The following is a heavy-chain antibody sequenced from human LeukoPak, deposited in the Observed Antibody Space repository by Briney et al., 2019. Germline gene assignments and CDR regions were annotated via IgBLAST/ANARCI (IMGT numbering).Heavy chain of an antibody. Sequence: GGSLRLSCAASGFTFNSFAMNWVRQAPGKGLEWVSSISGSDGTSHYADFVKGRFTISRDNSKNTLYLQMNSLRAEDTAAYYCAKSLGVGGYTRYKGSDQWGQGTLVVVSS. CDR2: ISGSDGTS. J-gene: IGHJ4*02. CDR3: AKSLGVGGYTRYKGSDQ. CDR1: GFTFNSFA. V-gene: IGHV3-23*01. D-gene: IGHD3-16*02.